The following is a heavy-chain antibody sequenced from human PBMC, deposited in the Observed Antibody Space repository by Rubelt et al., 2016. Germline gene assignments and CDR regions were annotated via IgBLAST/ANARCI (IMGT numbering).Heavy chain of an antibody. CDR1: GDSINSHY. D-gene: IGHD1-26*01. CDR3: ARSRGNRVWETAFDI. V-gene: IGHV4-59*11. J-gene: IGHJ3*02. Sequence: QVQLQESGPGLVKPSETLSLTCTVSGDSINSHYWSWIRQPPGKGLEWIGYILHSGITTYNPSLMSRVPVSPHRSRNQCSLRLKSVTSADTARYYCARSRGNRVWETAFDIWGRGTMVTVSS. CDR2: ILHSGIT.